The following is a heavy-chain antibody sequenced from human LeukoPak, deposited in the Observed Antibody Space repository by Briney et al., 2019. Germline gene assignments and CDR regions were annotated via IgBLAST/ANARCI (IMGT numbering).Heavy chain of an antibody. CDR2: ISYDGSNK. J-gene: IGHJ4*02. D-gene: IGHD6-13*01. V-gene: IGHV3-30-3*01. CDR1: GFTFSSYA. Sequence: QSGGSLRLSCAASGFTFSSYAMHWVRQAPGKGLEWVAVISYDGSNKHYADSVKGRFTISRDNSKNTLYLQMNSLRAEDTAVYYCASGQQQLINDFDYWGQGTLVTVSS. CDR3: ASGQQQLINDFDY.